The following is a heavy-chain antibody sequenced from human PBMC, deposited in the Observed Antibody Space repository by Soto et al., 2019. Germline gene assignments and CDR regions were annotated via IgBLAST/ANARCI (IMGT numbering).Heavy chain of an antibody. Sequence: QTGGSLRLSCAASGFTFSSYAMSWVRQAPGKGLEWVSAISGSGGSTYYADSVKGRFTISRDNSKNTLYLQMNSLRAEDTAVYYCAKDNTYSGYDLDYYYGMDVWGQGTTVTVSS. CDR3: AKDNTYSGYDLDYYYGMDV. CDR1: GFTFSSYA. CDR2: ISGSGGST. D-gene: IGHD5-12*01. J-gene: IGHJ6*02. V-gene: IGHV3-23*01.